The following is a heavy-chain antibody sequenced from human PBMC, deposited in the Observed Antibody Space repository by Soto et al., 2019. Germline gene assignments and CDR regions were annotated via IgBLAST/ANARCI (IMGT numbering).Heavy chain of an antibody. J-gene: IGHJ5*02. V-gene: IGHV1-69*13. CDR3: ASETIAARPVDRFDP. CDR2: IIPIFGTA. CDR1: GGTFSSYA. Sequence: SVKVSCKASGGTFSSYAISWVRQAPGQGLEWMGGIIPIFGTANYAQKFQGRVTITADESTSTAYMELSSLRSEDTAVYYCASETIAARPVDRFDPWGQGTLVTVSS. D-gene: IGHD6-6*01.